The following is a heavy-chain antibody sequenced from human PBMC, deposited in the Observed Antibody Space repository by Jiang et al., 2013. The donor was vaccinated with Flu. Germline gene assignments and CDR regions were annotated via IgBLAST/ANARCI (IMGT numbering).Heavy chain of an antibody. Sequence: GLVKPSETLSLTCTVSGGSISSYYWSWIRQPPGKGLEWIGYIYYSGSTNYNPSLKSRVTISVDTSKNQFSLKLSSVTAADTAVYYCARHWGSLWSGYYPNWFDPWGQGTLVTVSS. CDR3: ARHWGSLWSGYYPNWFDP. J-gene: IGHJ5*02. D-gene: IGHD3-3*01. CDR1: GGSISSYY. V-gene: IGHV4-59*08. CDR2: IYYSGST.